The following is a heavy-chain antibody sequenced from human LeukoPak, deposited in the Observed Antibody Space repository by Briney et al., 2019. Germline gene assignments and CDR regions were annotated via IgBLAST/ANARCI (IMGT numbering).Heavy chain of an antibody. V-gene: IGHV3-30*18. D-gene: IGHD5-24*01. J-gene: IGHJ4*02. CDR2: ISYDGSNK. CDR3: AKDSEEMATIWICIDY. CDR1: GFTFSSYG. Sequence: SGGSLRLSCAASGFTFSSYGMHWVRQAPGKGLEWVAVISYDGSNKYYADSVKGRFTISRDNSKNTLYLQMNSLRAEDTAVYYCAKDSEEMATIWICIDYWGQGTLVTVSS.